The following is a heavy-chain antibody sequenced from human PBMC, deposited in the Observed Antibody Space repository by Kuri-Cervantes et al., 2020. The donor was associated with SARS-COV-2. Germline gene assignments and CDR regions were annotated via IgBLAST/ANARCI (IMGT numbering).Heavy chain of an antibody. D-gene: IGHD2-2*01. CDR2: FSWNSGSI. Sequence: GGSLRLSCAASGFTFDDYAMHWVRQAPGKGLEWVSGFSWNSGSIGYADSVQVRFTISRDNAKNSLYLQMNSLGAEDTAVYYCAKEGKVPAARVYDYWGQGTLVTVSS. CDR1: GFTFDDYA. J-gene: IGHJ4*02. V-gene: IGHV3-9*01. CDR3: AKEGKVPAARVYDY.